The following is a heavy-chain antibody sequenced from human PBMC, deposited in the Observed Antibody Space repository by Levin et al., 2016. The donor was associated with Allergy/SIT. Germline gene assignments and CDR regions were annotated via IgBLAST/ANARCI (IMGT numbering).Heavy chain of an antibody. CDR3: ARHGGQDYGGNFDY. CDR2: IDPSDSYT. V-gene: IGHV5-10-1*01. J-gene: IGHJ4*02. D-gene: IGHD4-17*01. Sequence: VRQMPGKGLEWMGRIDPSDSYTNYSPSFQGHVIISADKSSSTAYLQWSSLKASDTAMYYCARHGGQDYGGNFDYWGQGTLVTVSS.